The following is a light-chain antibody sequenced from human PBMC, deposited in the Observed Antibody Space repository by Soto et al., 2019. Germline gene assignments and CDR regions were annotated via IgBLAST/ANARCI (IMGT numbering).Light chain of an antibody. CDR1: QRVSSSY. Sequence: EIVLTQSPGTLSLSPGERATLSCRASQRVSSSYLALYQQKPGQAPRLLIYGASSRATGIPDRFSGSGSGPDFTLTISRLEPEDFAVYYCQQYGSSSWTFGQGTKV. J-gene: IGKJ1*01. CDR3: QQYGSSSWT. V-gene: IGKV3-20*01. CDR2: GAS.